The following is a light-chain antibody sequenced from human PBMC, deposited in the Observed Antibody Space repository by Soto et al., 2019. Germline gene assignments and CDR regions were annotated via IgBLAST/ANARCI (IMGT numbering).Light chain of an antibody. J-gene: IGKJ5*01. CDR3: QQYDSVQIT. CDR1: HDISNS. CDR2: DAS. Sequence: DIQMTQSPSSLSASVGDRVTITCQASHDISNSLNWYQQKPGKAPQLLIYDASNLETGVPSRFSGSGSGTEFTLTISSLQAEDIATYYCQQYDSVQITFGQGTRLENK. V-gene: IGKV1-33*01.